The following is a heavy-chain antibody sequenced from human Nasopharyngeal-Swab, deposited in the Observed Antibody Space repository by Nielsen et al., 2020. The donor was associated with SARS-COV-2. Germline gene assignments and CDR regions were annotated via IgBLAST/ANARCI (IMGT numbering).Heavy chain of an antibody. D-gene: IGHD4-17*01. CDR3: ARDGDYGPAAFDI. V-gene: IGHV3-23*01. J-gene: IGHJ3*02. CDR1: GFTFSNFA. CDR2: ISGGSDTT. Sequence: GESLKISCAASGFTFSNFAMSWVRQAPGKGLEWVSVISGGSDTTYYADSVRGRFTISRDNSKNTLYLQMNSLRAEDTAVYYCARDGDYGPAAFDIWGQGTMVTVSS.